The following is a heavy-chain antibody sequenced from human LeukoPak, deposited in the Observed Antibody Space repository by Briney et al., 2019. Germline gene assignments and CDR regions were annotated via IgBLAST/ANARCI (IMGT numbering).Heavy chain of an antibody. D-gene: IGHD4-17*01. Sequence: SLRLSCAASGFTFDDYAMHWVRQAPGEGLEWVSGISWNSGSIGYADSVKGRFTISRDNAKNSLYLQMNSLRAEDTALYYCAKDGASRGYGDYDYYYGMDVWGQGTTVTVSS. V-gene: IGHV3-9*01. CDR3: AKDGASRGYGDYDYYYGMDV. J-gene: IGHJ6*02. CDR2: ISWNSGSI. CDR1: GFTFDDYA.